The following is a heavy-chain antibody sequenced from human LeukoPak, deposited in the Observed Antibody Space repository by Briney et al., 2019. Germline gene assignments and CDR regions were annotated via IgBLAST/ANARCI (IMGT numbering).Heavy chain of an antibody. D-gene: IGHD2-2*02. Sequence: ASVKVSCKASGYTFTSYDINWVRQATGQGLEWMGWMNPNSGNTGYAQKFQGRVTMTRNTSISTAYMELSSLRSEDTAVYYCARQYCSSTSCYSNYYYGMDVWGQGTRSPSP. J-gene: IGHJ6*02. CDR1: GYTFTSYD. CDR3: ARQYCSSTSCYSNYYYGMDV. V-gene: IGHV1-8*01. CDR2: MNPNSGNT.